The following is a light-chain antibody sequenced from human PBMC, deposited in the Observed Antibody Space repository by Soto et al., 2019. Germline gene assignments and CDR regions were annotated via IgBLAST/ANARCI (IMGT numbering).Light chain of an antibody. V-gene: IGLV1-40*01. CDR2: GNR. J-gene: IGLJ3*02. Sequence: QSALTQPPSVSGAPGQRVTISCTGNNSNLGAGYDVHWYQQLPGAAPKLVVFGNRNRPSGVPDRFSGSKSGTSASLAITGLQAEDEADYYCQSHDSSLRGLWVFGGGTKVTVL. CDR3: QSHDSSLRGLWV. CDR1: NSNLGAGYD.